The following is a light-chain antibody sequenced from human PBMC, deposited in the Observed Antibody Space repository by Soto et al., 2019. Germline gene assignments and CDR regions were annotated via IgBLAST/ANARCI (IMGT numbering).Light chain of an antibody. CDR2: EVS. J-gene: IGLJ3*02. CDR1: SSDVGGYKY. CDR3: GSFAGSYNWV. V-gene: IGLV2-8*01. Sequence: QSVLTQPPSASGSPGQSVTISCTGTSSDVGGYKYVSWYQQHPGKAPKLLIYEVSKRPSGVPDRFSGSKSGNTASLTVSGLQAADEADYCCGSFAGSYNWVFGGWTKLTVL.